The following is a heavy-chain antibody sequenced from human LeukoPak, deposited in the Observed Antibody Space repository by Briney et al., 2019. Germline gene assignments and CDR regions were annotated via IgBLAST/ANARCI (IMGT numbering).Heavy chain of an antibody. CDR1: GGSISSGDYY. V-gene: IGHV4-30-4*08. CDR3: ARGKVFGVVPNWFDP. D-gene: IGHD3-3*01. J-gene: IGHJ5*02. Sequence: SETLSLTCTVSGGSISSGDYYWSWIRQPPGKGLEWIGYIYYSGSTYYNPSLKSRVTISVDTSKSQFSLKLSSVTAADTAVYYCARGKVFGVVPNWFDPSRQGTLVTVSS. CDR2: IYYSGST.